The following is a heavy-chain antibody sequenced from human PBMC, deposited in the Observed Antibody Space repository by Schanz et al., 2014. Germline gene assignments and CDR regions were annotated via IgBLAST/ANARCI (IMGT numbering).Heavy chain of an antibody. CDR1: GYTFTSNG. D-gene: IGHD6-19*01. J-gene: IGHJ4*02. V-gene: IGHV1-18*04. CDR3: ARGGYSSGWYDRDIAHFDY. CDR2: ISPYNGNT. Sequence: QVQLVQSGAEVKEPGASVKVSCKASGYTFTSNGITWVRQAPGQGLEWMGWISPYNGNTNYAQKLQGRVTMTADTSTSTAYMELRSLRSDDTAVYYCARGGYSSGWYDRDIAHFDYWGQGTLXIVSS.